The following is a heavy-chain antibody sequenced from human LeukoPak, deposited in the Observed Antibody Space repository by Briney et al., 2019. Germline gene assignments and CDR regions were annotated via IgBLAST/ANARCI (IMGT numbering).Heavy chain of an antibody. J-gene: IGHJ4*02. D-gene: IGHD2-2*01. Sequence: PGGSLRLSCAASGFPFSSYAMHWVRQAPGKGLEYDSAISSNGGSTSYANSVKGRFTISRDNSKNTLYLQMGRLRAEDMAVYYCARSSIVVVSILDYWGQGTLVTVSS. CDR2: ISSNGGST. CDR3: ARSSIVVVSILDY. V-gene: IGHV3-64*01. CDR1: GFPFSSYA.